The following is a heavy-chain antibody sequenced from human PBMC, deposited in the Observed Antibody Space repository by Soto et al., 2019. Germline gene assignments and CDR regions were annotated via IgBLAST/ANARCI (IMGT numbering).Heavy chain of an antibody. V-gene: IGHV3-23*01. J-gene: IGHJ4*02. CDR1: GFTFTSYG. CDR2: IRGDGGQT. D-gene: IGHD3-9*01. Sequence: GGSLRLSCTASGFTFTSYGMGWVRQAPGKGLQWVSTIRGDGGQTHYTDSVKGRFSISRDNSKNTVYLQMDSLRAEDTAMYFCARDVGLDSDDFFAYWGQGAQVTVSS. CDR3: ARDVGLDSDDFFAY.